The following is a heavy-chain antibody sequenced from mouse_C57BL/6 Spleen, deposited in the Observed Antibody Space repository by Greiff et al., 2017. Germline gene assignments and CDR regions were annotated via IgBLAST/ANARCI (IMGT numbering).Heavy chain of an antibody. Sequence: VQLQQPGAELVKPGASVKLSCKASGYTFTSYWMHWVQQRPGRGLEWIGRIDPNRGGTKYNEKFKSKATLTVDKPYSTAYMQLSSLTSEDSAVYYCATNWDVDDWYFDVWGTGTTVTVSS. J-gene: IGHJ1*03. CDR3: ATNWDVDDWYFDV. CDR1: GYTFTSYW. D-gene: IGHD4-1*02. V-gene: IGHV1-72*01. CDR2: IDPNRGGT.